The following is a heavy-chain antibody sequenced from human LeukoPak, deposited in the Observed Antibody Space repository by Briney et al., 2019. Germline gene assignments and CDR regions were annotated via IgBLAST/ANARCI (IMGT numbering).Heavy chain of an antibody. V-gene: IGHV1-18*01. CDR1: GYTFTSYG. J-gene: IGHJ5*02. CDR3: AGDRGGRTTDYNWFDP. Sequence: ASVKVSCKASGYTFTSYGISWVRQAPGQGLEWMGWISAYNGNTNYAQKLQGRVTMTTDTSTSTAYMELRSLRSDDTAVYYCAGDRGGRTTDYNWFDPWGQGTLVTVSS. D-gene: IGHD1-1*01. CDR2: ISAYNGNT.